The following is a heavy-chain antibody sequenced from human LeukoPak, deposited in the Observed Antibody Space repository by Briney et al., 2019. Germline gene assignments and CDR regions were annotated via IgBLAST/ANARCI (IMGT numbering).Heavy chain of an antibody. CDR1: GYTFTGYY. V-gene: IGHV1-2*02. CDR3: AREGCCSSTTCYASFDY. Sequence: ASVKVSCKASGYTFTGYYMHWVRQAPGQGLEWMGWINPNSGGTNYAQKFQGRVTMTRDTSISTAYMELSRLRSDDTAVYYCAREGCCSSTTCYASFDYWGQATLVTVSS. D-gene: IGHD2-2*01. CDR2: INPNSGGT. J-gene: IGHJ4*02.